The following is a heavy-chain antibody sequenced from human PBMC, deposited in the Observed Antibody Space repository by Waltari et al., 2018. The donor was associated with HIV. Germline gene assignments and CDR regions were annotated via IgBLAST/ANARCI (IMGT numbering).Heavy chain of an antibody. CDR2: IYPGDSDT. CDR1: GYSLTSYW. J-gene: IGHJ4*02. V-gene: IGHV5-51*01. CDR3: ARHITFGGVIGQPDY. Sequence: EVQLVQSGAEVKKPGESLKISCKGSGYSLTSYWIGWVRQLPGKGLRWVGIIYPGDSDTRYSPSFQGQVTISADKSISTAYLQWSSLKASDTAMYYCARHITFGGVIGQPDYWGQGTLVTVSS. D-gene: IGHD3-16*02.